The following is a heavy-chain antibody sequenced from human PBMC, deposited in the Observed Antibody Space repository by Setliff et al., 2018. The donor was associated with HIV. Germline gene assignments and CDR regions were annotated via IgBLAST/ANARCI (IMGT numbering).Heavy chain of an antibody. D-gene: IGHD6-13*01. J-gene: IGHJ4*02. Sequence: ASVKVSCKASGYTFTSYGISWVRQAPGQWLEWMGWISAYNGNTNYAQKLQGRVTMTTDTSTSTAYMELRSLGSDDTAVYYCARGDGPPRSSWYLYWVQGTLVTVSS. CDR2: ISAYNGNT. CDR3: ARGDGPPRSSWYLY. CDR1: GYTFTSYG. V-gene: IGHV1-18*01.